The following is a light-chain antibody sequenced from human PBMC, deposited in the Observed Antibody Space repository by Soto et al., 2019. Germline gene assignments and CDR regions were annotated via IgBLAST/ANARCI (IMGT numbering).Light chain of an antibody. CDR3: QQYNNRPYT. CDR2: NTF. CDR1: QSVSSN. V-gene: IGKV3-15*01. Sequence: EIVMTQSPATLSVFPGERATLSCRASQSVSSNLVWYQQKPGQAPKLLIYNTFTRATGIPVRFSGSGSGTEFTLTISSLQSEDLAVYYCQQYNNRPYTFGQGTKLEI. J-gene: IGKJ2*01.